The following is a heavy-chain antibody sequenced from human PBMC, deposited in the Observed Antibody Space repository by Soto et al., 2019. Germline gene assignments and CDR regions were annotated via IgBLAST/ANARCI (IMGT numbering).Heavy chain of an antibody. CDR1: GFAFMTYG. D-gene: IGHD6-13*01. CDR2: INDRGSNT. J-gene: IGHJ6*02. Sequence: EVQLLESGGGLVQPGGSLRLSCTASGFAFMTYGMNWVRQASGKGLEWVGNINDRGSNTVYADSVKGRFTISRDNSRNTLTLQMNTLRADDPAIYYCAKAAASADSPGYYAMDVWGQGTTVTVSS. CDR3: AKAAASADSPGYYAMDV. V-gene: IGHV3-23*01.